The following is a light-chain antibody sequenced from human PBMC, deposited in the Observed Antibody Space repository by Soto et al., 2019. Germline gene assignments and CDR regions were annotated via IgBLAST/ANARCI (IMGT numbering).Light chain of an antibody. CDR2: RNN. V-gene: IGLV1-47*01. Sequence: QSVLTQPPSASGTRGQRVTISCSGSSSNIGSNYVYWYQQVPGTAPKLLIYRNNQRPSGVPDRFSGSKSGTSASLAISGLRSEDEADYDCAAWDDSLSGVVFGGGTELTVL. CDR1: SSNIGSNY. J-gene: IGLJ2*01. CDR3: AAWDDSLSGVV.